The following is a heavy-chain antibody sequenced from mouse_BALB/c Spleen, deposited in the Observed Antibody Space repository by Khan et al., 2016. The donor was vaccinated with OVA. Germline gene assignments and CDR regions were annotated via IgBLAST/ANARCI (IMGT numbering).Heavy chain of an antibody. CDR2: ISNSGST. V-gene: IGHV3-8*02. D-gene: IGHD2-10*01. Sequence: EVQLQESGPSLVKPSQTLSLTCSVTGDSITSGYWNWIRKFPGNKLEYMGYISNSGSTYYNPSRKSRISITRDTYKNQHYLHLHSMTTADSALSSNAWTSYYGNCYFGYWGQGTPLTVSS. CDR3: AWTSYYGNCYFGY. J-gene: IGHJ2*01. CDR1: GDSITSGY.